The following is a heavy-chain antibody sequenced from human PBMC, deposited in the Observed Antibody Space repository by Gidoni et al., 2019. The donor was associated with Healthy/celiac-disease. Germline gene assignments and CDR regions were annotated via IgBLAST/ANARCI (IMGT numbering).Heavy chain of an antibody. J-gene: IGHJ4*02. CDR2: ISSSGSTI. CDR3: ARDYDSSWYFDY. V-gene: IGHV3-48*03. CDR1: GFTFSSYE. Sequence: EVQLVESGGGLVQPGGSLRLSCAASGFTFSSYEMNWVRQAPGKGLEWVSYISSSGSTIYYADSVKGRFTISRDNAKNSLYLQMNSLRAEDTAVYYCARDYDSSWYFDYWGQGTLVTVSS. D-gene: IGHD6-13*01.